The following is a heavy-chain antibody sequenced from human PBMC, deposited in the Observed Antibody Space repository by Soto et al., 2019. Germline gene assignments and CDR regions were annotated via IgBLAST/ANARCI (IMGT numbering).Heavy chain of an antibody. CDR1: GGSVTNSSYY. Sequence: SEILSLTCTVSGGSVTNSSYYWGWIRQSPGKGLEWIGSVYYRGRSYSKSSVKSRVTISVDTSKNRFSLSLNSVTASDTDVYFCVSQRTTVPTQAYFDYWGPGALVTVSS. J-gene: IGHJ4*02. CDR3: VSQRTTVPTQAYFDY. V-gene: IGHV4-39*01. CDR2: VYYRGRS. D-gene: IGHD4-17*01.